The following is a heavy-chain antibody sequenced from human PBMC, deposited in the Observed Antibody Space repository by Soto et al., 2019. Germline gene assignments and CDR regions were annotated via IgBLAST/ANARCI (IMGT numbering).Heavy chain of an antibody. Sequence: ASVKVSCKASGYTFTRYYMHWVRQAPGQGLEWMGTIYPGGTNIAYAQKFQGRVTMTKDTSTTTVYMELNSLTSEDTAVYYCARESYDILTGYDYFDYWGQGTLVTVSS. D-gene: IGHD3-9*01. CDR3: ARESYDILTGYDYFDY. CDR1: GYTFTRYY. CDR2: IYPGGTNI. V-gene: IGHV1-46*01. J-gene: IGHJ4*02.